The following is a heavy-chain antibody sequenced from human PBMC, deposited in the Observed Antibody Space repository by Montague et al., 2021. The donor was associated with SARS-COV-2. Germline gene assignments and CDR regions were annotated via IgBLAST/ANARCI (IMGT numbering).Heavy chain of an antibody. CDR3: AKNRAIFWFGEGRESMDA. V-gene: IGHV3-30*18. CDR2: VSYDGSVK. CDR1: GFSFNNFG. D-gene: IGHD3-10*01. Sequence: RLSWSASGFSFNNFGMHWVRQAPGKGLEWVAVVSYDGSVKYYADFLRGRFSISKDNSKNTVYLQMNSLRPDDTAVYYCAKNRAIFWFGEGRESMDAWGQGTTVTVS. J-gene: IGHJ6*02.